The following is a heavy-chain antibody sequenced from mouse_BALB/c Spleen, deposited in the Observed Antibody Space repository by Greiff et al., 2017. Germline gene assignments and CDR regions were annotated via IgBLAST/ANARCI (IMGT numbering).Heavy chain of an antibody. CDR2: ISDGGSYT. Sequence: VQLKESGGGLVKPGGSLKLSCAASGFTFSDYYMYWVRQTPEKRLEWVATISDGGSYTYYPDSVKGRFTISRDNAKNNLYLQMSSLKSEDTAMYYCARDQGNGAWFAYWGQGTLVTVSA. V-gene: IGHV5-4*02. J-gene: IGHJ3*01. CDR3: ARDQGNGAWFAY. CDR1: GFTFSDYY. D-gene: IGHD2-1*01.